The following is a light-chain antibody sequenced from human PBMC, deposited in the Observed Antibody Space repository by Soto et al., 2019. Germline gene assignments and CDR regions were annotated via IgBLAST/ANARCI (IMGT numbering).Light chain of an antibody. CDR2: AAS. V-gene: IGKV3-20*01. CDR1: QSVSSSY. J-gene: IGKJ1*01. CDR3: QQYGSSPWT. Sequence: EIVLTQSPGTLSLSPGERATLSCRASQSVSSSYLVWNQQKPGQAPRLLIYAASRRATGIPDRFSGSGSGTDFTLTISRLEPEDFAVYYCQQYGSSPWTFGQGTKVDIK.